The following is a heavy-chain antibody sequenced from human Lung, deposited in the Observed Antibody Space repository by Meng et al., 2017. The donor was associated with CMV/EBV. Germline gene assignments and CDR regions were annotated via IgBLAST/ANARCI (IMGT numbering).Heavy chain of an antibody. Sequence: SETLSLXCTVSGGSIRSRSYYWGWIRQPPGKGLEWIGSIYSSGSTYYNSSLKSRVTLSVHPTKKQFPLTLSSVTAADTPVYYCTRDYDLGGYYDSSGHPLVWFDPWGQGTLVTVSS. J-gene: IGHJ5*02. CDR1: GGSIRSRSYY. CDR3: TRDYDLGGYYDSSGHPLVWFDP. V-gene: IGHV4-39*06. D-gene: IGHD3-22*01. CDR2: IYSSGST.